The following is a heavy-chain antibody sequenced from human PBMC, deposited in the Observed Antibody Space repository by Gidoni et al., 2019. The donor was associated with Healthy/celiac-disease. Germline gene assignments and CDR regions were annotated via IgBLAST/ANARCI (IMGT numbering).Heavy chain of an antibody. V-gene: IGHV3-15*01. Sequence: EVQLVESGGGLVKPGGSLRLSCAASGSTFSNAWMSWVRQAPGKGLVWVGRIKSKTDGGTTDYGAPVKGRFTISRDDSKNTLYLQMNSLKTEDTAVYYCTTGLLLLWFGELGYYFDYWGQGTLVTVSS. CDR2: IKSKTDGGTT. D-gene: IGHD3-10*01. CDR3: TTGLLLLWFGELGYYFDY. CDR1: GSTFSNAW. J-gene: IGHJ4*02.